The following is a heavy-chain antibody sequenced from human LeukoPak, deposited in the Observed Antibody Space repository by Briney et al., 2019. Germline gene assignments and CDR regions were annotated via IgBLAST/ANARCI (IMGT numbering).Heavy chain of an antibody. Sequence: GGSLRLSCAASGFTFSSYGMSWVRQAPGKGLEWVSAISGSGGSTYYADSVKGRFTISRDNSKNTLYLQMNSLRAEDTAVYYCAKTRRPGEQWLPTFDYWGQGTLVTVSS. CDR3: AKTRRPGEQWLPTFDY. CDR1: GFTFSSYG. V-gene: IGHV3-23*01. D-gene: IGHD6-19*01. CDR2: ISGSGGST. J-gene: IGHJ4*02.